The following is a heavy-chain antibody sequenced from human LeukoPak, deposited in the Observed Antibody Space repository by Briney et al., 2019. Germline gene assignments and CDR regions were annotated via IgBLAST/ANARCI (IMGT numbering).Heavy chain of an antibody. Sequence: GGSLRLSCAASGLTVSSNYMIWVRQAPGKGLEWVSAISGSGGSTYYADSVKGRFTISRDNSKNTLYLQMNSLRAEDTAVYYCAKVQAAYAFEGIDIWGQGTMVTVSS. CDR3: AKVQAAYAFEGIDI. D-gene: IGHD6-25*01. J-gene: IGHJ3*02. CDR2: ISGSGGST. CDR1: GLTVSSNY. V-gene: IGHV3-23*01.